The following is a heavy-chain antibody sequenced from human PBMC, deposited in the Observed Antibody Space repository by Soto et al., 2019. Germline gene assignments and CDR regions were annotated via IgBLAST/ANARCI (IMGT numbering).Heavy chain of an antibody. CDR3: ARAKRTVTTGFYMDV. J-gene: IGHJ6*03. Sequence: GGSLRLSCAASGFTFSSYSMNWVRQAPGKGLEWVSYISSSSSTIYYADSVKGRFTISRDNAKNSLYLQMNSLRAEDTAVYYCARAKRTVTTGFYMDVWGKGTTVTVSS. CDR1: GFTFSSYS. CDR2: ISSSSSTI. V-gene: IGHV3-48*01. D-gene: IGHD4-17*01.